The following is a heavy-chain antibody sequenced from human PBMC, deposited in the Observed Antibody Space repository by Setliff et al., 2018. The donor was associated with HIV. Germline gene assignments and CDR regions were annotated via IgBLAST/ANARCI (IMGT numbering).Heavy chain of an antibody. J-gene: IGHJ6*02. CDR2: ISPNTGDT. Sequence: ASVKVSCKTAGYTFTAYFLQWVRQAPGQGLEWIGWISPNTGDTGIALKFQGRVTMTRDTSTSTTYLELDRLTYDDTAIYYCARYLVVVPVAVGGLDVWGQGTTVTVSS. V-gene: IGHV1-2*02. CDR1: GYTFTAYF. D-gene: IGHD2-2*01. CDR3: ARYLVVVPVAVGGLDV.